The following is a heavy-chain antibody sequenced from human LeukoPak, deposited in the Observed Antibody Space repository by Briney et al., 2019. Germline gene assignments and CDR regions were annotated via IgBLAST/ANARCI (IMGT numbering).Heavy chain of an antibody. V-gene: IGHV4-4*07. D-gene: IGHD2-15*01. J-gene: IGHJ4*02. CDR1: GGSISSYY. CDR2: IYTSGST. Sequence: PSETRSLTCTVSGGSISSYYWSWIRQPAGKGLEWIGRIYTSGSTNYNPSLKSRVTMSVDTSKNQFSLKLSSVTAADTAVYYCARWGYCSGGSCWGFDYWGQGTPVTVSS. CDR3: ARWGYCSGGSCWGFDY.